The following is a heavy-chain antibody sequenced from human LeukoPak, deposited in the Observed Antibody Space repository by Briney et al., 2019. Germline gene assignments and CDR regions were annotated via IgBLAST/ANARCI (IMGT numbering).Heavy chain of an antibody. J-gene: IGHJ6*03. V-gene: IGHV3-30*19. CDR3: ARDPHRIAARPAYYMDV. D-gene: IGHD6-6*01. CDR1: GFTFSNYG. CDR2: ISYDGSNK. Sequence: GGSLSLSCAASGFTFSNYGMRRVRQAPGKGLEWVAVISYDGSNKYYADSVKGRFTISRDNSKNTLYLQMNSLRAEDTAVYYCARDPHRIAARPAYYMDVWGKGTTVTVSS.